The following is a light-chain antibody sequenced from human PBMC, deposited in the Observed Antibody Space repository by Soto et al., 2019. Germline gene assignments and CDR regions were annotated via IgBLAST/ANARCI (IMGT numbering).Light chain of an antibody. V-gene: IGKV1-5*03. Sequence: DIQMTQSPSTLSASVGDRVTITCRASQSISSWLAWYQQKPGKAPKLLIYKASTLETGVPSRFIGSGSGTNFTLTTSSLQPDDFATYYCQQSFTFGPGTKVDIK. CDR2: KAS. J-gene: IGKJ3*01. CDR1: QSISSW. CDR3: QQSFT.